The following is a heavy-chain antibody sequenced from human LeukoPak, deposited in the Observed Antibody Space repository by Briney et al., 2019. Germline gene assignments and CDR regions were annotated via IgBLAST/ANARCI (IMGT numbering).Heavy chain of an antibody. Sequence: ASVKVSCKASGYTFTSYGVSWVRQAPGQGLEWMGWISAYNGNTNYAQKLQGRVTMTTDTSTSTAYMELRSLRSDDTAVYYCARVRGPNIVVVVAAYYFDYWGQGTLVTVSS. CDR2: ISAYNGNT. CDR1: GYTFTSYG. CDR3: ARVRGPNIVVVVAAYYFDY. J-gene: IGHJ4*02. D-gene: IGHD2-15*01. V-gene: IGHV1-18*01.